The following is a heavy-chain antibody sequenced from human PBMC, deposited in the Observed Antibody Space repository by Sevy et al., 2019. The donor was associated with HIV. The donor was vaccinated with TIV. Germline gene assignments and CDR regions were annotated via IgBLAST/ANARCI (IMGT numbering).Heavy chain of an antibody. J-gene: IGHJ3*02. CDR1: GIIFSNSA. CDR2: IVVGSGVS. D-gene: IGHD3-16*01. CDR3: AAEDMTTFGGPLRVFNM. V-gene: IGHV1-58*01. Sequence: ASVKVSCTASGIIFSNSAVQWVRQTRGPRLERIGWIVVGSGVSNYAQKFQERVTISRDMSTRTAYMELSSLRSEDTAVYYCAAEDMTTFGGPLRVFNMWGQGTMVTVSS.